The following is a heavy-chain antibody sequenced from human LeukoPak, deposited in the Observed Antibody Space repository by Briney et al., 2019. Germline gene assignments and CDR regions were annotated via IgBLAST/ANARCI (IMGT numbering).Heavy chain of an antibody. CDR1: GGSISSYY. CDR2: IYTSGST. Sequence: SETLSLTCTVSGGSISSYYWSWIRQPAGKGLEWIGRIYTSGSTNYNPSLKSRVTMSVDTSKNQFSLKLSSVTAADTAVYYCARGAPLFVVVPAANNWFDPWGQGTLVTVSS. V-gene: IGHV4-4*07. D-gene: IGHD2-2*01. CDR3: ARGAPLFVVVPAANNWFDP. J-gene: IGHJ5*02.